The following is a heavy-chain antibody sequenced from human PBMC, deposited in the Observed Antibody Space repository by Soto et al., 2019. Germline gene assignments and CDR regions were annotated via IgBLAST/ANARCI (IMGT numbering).Heavy chain of an antibody. Sequence: LSLTCTVSGVSVSSAGYYWTWLRQPPGKGLEWMGYISYSGRTYYNPSLKSRITISLDTSKSQFSLKLTSVTAADPAVYYCVRFWNYYYYGVDVWGQGTTVTVSS. J-gene: IGHJ6*02. CDR2: ISYSGRT. CDR3: VRFWNYYYYGVDV. V-gene: IGHV4-31*03. D-gene: IGHD3-3*01. CDR1: GVSVSSAGYY.